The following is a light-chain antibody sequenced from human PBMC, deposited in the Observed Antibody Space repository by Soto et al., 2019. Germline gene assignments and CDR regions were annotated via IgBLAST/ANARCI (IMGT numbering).Light chain of an antibody. Sequence: QSVLTQPPSASGTPGQKVFISCSGSSSNIGGTNYAYWYQQLPGAAPKLLMHSNNLRPSGVPERISGSKFGTAASLAISGLRSEDEAVYYCASWDDRLGAVRVGGGTKLTVL. CDR3: ASWDDRLGAVR. J-gene: IGLJ2*01. CDR1: SSNIGGTNY. CDR2: SNN. V-gene: IGLV1-47*02.